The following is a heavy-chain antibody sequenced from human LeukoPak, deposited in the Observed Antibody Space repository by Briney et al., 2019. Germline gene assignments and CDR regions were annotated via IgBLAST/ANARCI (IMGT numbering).Heavy chain of an antibody. CDR2: ISHNGDRI. CDR3: TKDSVAAAGTAWFDP. CDR1: GFTFSNYA. Sequence: PGGSLRVSCAASGFTFSNYAMTWVRQAPGKRLEWVSGISHNGDRIYYADSVKGRFTISRDNSKNTLYLQMNSLRPEDTALYYCTKDSVAAAGTAWFDPWGQGTLVTVSS. V-gene: IGHV3-23*01. J-gene: IGHJ5*02. D-gene: IGHD6-13*01.